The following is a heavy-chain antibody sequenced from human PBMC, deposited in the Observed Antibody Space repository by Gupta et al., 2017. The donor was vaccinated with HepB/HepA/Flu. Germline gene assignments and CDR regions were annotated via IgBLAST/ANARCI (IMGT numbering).Heavy chain of an antibody. D-gene: IGHD1-26*01. V-gene: IGHV4-39*01. CDR1: GGSISSGTYY. Sequence: QLQLQESGPGRVKPSETLSLTCTVSGGSISSGTYYWGWIRQPPGKGLEWIGSVFYTGSMYSNPSLRSRVTISIGTSKNQFSLKLTSVTAADTAVYYGARHHFPYSGTQTAWFDPWGQGTLVTVSS. CDR3: ARHHFPYSGTQTAWFDP. CDR2: VFYTGSM. J-gene: IGHJ5*02.